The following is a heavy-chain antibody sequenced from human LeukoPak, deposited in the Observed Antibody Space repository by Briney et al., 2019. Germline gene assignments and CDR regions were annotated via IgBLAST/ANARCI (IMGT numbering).Heavy chain of an antibody. Sequence: SVKVSCKASGGTFSSYAISWVRQAPGRGLEWMGGIIPIFGTANYAQKFQGRVTITADESTSTAYMELSSLRPEDTAVYYCARGGYYYDSSGYYYWGQGTLVTVSS. CDR3: ARGGYYYDSSGYYY. V-gene: IGHV1-69*13. D-gene: IGHD3-22*01. CDR1: GGTFSSYA. J-gene: IGHJ4*02. CDR2: IIPIFGTA.